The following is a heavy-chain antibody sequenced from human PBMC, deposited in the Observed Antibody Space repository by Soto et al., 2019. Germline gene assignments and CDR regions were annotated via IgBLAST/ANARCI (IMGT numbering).Heavy chain of an antibody. Sequence: QVQLVQSGAEVKKPGASVKVSCKASGYIFTAYSMHWVRQAPGQGLEWMGVVNPSGGSTNYAQKFQGRITMTRDTATSTVYMDLSSLPSEDTAVYYCAREENCSDGICYSEYFQRWRQGTLVTVSS. D-gene: IGHD2-15*01. CDR1: GYIFTAYS. J-gene: IGHJ1*01. CDR3: AREENCSDGICYSEYFQR. CDR2: VNPSGGST. V-gene: IGHV1-46*01.